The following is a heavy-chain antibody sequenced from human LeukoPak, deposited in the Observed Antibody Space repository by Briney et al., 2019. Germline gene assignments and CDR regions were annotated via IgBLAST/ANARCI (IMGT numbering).Heavy chain of an antibody. Sequence: GGSLRLSCAASGFTFSSAMSWVRQAPGKGLDWVSVISASGDTTYYADYVKGRFTISRDNSKNTLYLQMNSLRAEDTALYYCAKGSSGTYSRIYFDYWGQGTLVTVPS. CDR1: GFTFSSA. V-gene: IGHV3-23*01. D-gene: IGHD1-26*01. J-gene: IGHJ4*02. CDR3: AKGSSGTYSRIYFDY. CDR2: ISASGDTT.